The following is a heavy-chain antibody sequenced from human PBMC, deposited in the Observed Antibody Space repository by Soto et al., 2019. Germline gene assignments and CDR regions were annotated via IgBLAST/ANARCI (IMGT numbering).Heavy chain of an antibody. D-gene: IGHD2-8*02. CDR1: GYSFTGYY. CDR2: INPDSGAT. Sequence: GASVKVSCKASGYSFTGYYIHWVRQASGQGLEWMGWINPDSGATNYAQNFQGRVTLTSDTSISTASMDLTSLTSDDTAVYYCARGDYGTGGYPFPYFDYWGQGTLVTVSS. V-gene: IGHV1-2*02. J-gene: IGHJ4*02. CDR3: ARGDYGTGGYPFPYFDY.